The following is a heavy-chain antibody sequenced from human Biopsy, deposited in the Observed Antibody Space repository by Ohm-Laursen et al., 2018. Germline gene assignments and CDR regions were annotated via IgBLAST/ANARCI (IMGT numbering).Heavy chain of an antibody. CDR3: AGIVLGPTNDAFDI. Sequence: GTLSLTYAVSGDSIRNYYWSWIRQAAGKGLEWIGRIYPGGGTIYNPSLKSRVTMSVDTSKNHFSLNLNSVTAADTAVYYCAGIVLGPTNDAFDIWGQGTMVTVSS. CDR2: IYPGGGT. V-gene: IGHV4-4*07. CDR1: GDSIRNYY. D-gene: IGHD1-26*01. J-gene: IGHJ3*02.